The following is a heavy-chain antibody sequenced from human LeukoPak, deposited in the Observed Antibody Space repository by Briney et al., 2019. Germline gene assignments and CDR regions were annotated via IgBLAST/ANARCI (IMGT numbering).Heavy chain of an antibody. CDR1: GFTFSSYA. V-gene: IGHV3-30-3*01. D-gene: IGHD1-26*01. CDR2: ISYDGSNK. Sequence: GRSLRLSCAASGFTFSSYAMHWVCQAPGKGLEWVAVISYDGSNKYYADSVKGRFTISRDNSKNTLYLQMNSLRAEDTAVYYCARERTMIVGAIRGAFDYWGQGTLVTVSS. J-gene: IGHJ4*02. CDR3: ARERTMIVGAIRGAFDY.